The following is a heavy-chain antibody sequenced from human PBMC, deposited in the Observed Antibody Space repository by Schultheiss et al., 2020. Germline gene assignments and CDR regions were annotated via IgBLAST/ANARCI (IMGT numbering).Heavy chain of an antibody. CDR2: IYYRGST. V-gene: IGHV4-39*02. CDR3: AKESIAVAGGYFYYMDV. CDR1: GGSISSSSYY. Sequence: SETLSLTCTVSGGSISSSSYYWGWIRQPPGKGLEWIGSIYYRGSTYYNPSLKSRVTISVDTSKNQFSLKLSSVTAADTAVYYCAKESIAVAGGYFYYMDVWGKGTTVTVSS. D-gene: IGHD6-19*01. J-gene: IGHJ6*03.